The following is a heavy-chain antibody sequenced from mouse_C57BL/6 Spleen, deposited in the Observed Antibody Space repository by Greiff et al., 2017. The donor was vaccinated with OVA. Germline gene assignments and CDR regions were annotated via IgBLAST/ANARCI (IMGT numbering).Heavy chain of an antibody. V-gene: IGHV5-17*01. CDR2: ISSCSSTI. Sequence: EVKLEESGGGLVKPGGSLKLSCAASGFTFSDYGMHWVRQAPEKGLEWVAYISSCSSTIYDADTVKGRFTISRDNAKNTLFLQMTSLRSEDTAMYYCARWGSHWYFDVWGTGTTVTVSS. CDR3: ARWGSHWYFDV. CDR1: GFTFSDYG. J-gene: IGHJ1*03.